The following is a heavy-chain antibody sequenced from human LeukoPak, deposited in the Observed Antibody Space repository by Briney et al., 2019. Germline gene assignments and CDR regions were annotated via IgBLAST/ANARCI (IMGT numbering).Heavy chain of an antibody. CDR2: ISGDGGST. J-gene: IGHJ4*02. V-gene: IGHV3-43*02. D-gene: IGHD4-17*01. Sequence: PGGSLRLSCAASGFTFDDYAMHWVRQAPGKGLEWVSFISGDGGSTYYADSVKGRFTISRDNSKNSLYLQMNSLRTEDTALYYCARDAPRYDYEEAFDYWGQGTLVTVSS. CDR3: ARDAPRYDYEEAFDY. CDR1: GFTFDDYA.